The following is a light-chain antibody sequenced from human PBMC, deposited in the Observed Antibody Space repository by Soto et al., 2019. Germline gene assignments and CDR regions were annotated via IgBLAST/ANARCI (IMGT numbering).Light chain of an antibody. CDR3: QHYGSSPPVT. V-gene: IGKV3-20*01. CDR1: QSVTSRN. J-gene: IGKJ4*01. Sequence: EIVLTQSPGTLSLSAGERATLSCRASQSVTSRNLARYQQKPGQAPRLLIFDASRRATGAPDRFSGSGSGTDFTLTISRLEPDDFAVYYCQHYGSSPPVTFGGGTKVDIK. CDR2: DAS.